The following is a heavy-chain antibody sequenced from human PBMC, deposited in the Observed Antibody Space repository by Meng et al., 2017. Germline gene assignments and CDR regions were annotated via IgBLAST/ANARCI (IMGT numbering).Heavy chain of an antibody. CDR1: GFTFNNYW. V-gene: IGHV3-74*01. CDR2: ISGDGSIT. CDR3: LDEAPRSDY. J-gene: IGHJ4*02. Sequence: VPLGEPGGGLVQPGGSLRLSCAASGFTFNNYWMHWVRQVPGKGLVWVSRISGDGSITNYADSVKGRFTISRDNAKNTLYLQMNSLRPEDTAVYYCLDEAPRSDYWGQGSLVTVSS. D-gene: IGHD1-1*01.